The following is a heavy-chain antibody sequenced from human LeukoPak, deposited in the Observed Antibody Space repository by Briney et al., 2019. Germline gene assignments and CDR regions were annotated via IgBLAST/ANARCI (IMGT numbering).Heavy chain of an antibody. CDR3: ALLGVEIRRLSDY. CDR2: IIPILGIA. J-gene: IGHJ4*02. D-gene: IGHD5-24*01. Sequence: SVEVSCKASGGTFSSYAISWVRQAPGQGLEWMGRIIPILGIANYAQKFQGRVTITADKSTSTAYMELSSLRSEDTAVYYCALLGVEIRRLSDYWGQGTLVTVSS. CDR1: GGTFSSYA. V-gene: IGHV1-69*04.